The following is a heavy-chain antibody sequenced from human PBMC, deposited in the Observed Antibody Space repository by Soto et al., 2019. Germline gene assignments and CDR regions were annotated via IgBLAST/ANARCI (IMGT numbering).Heavy chain of an antibody. Sequence: ASVKVSCKASGYTFTSYGISWVRQAPGQGLEWMGWISAYNGNTNYAQKLQGRVTMTTDTSTSTAYMELRSLRSDDTAVYYCARDLLQDFWSGNWFDPWGQGILVTVS. CDR1: GYTFTSYG. V-gene: IGHV1-18*01. CDR2: ISAYNGNT. J-gene: IGHJ5*02. D-gene: IGHD3-3*01. CDR3: ARDLLQDFWSGNWFDP.